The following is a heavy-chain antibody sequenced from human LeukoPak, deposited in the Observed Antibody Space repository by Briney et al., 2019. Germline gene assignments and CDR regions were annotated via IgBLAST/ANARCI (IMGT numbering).Heavy chain of an antibody. V-gene: IGHV4-4*02. CDR2: IYHSGST. CDR3: ARGIDYYGSGSFPLDY. D-gene: IGHD3-10*01. J-gene: IGHJ4*02. CDR1: GGSISSSNW. Sequence: RSSETLSLTCAVSGGSISSSNWWSWVRRPPGKGLEWIGEIYHSGSTNYNPSLKSRVTISVDKSKNQFSLKLSSVTAADTAVYYCARGIDYYGSGSFPLDYWGQGTLVTVSS.